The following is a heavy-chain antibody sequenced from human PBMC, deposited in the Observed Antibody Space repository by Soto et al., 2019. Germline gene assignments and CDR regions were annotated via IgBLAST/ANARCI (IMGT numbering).Heavy chain of an antibody. Sequence: PGESLKISCKGSGYSFTSYWISWVRQMPGKGLEWMGRIDPSDSYTNYSPSFQGHVTISDDKSISTAYLQWSSLKASDTAMYFCARQVLTGDQRYYYGMDFWGQGTKVTVYS. CDR3: ARQVLTGDQRYYYGMDF. D-gene: IGHD7-27*01. CDR1: GYSFTSYW. V-gene: IGHV5-10-1*01. CDR2: IDPSDSYT. J-gene: IGHJ6*02.